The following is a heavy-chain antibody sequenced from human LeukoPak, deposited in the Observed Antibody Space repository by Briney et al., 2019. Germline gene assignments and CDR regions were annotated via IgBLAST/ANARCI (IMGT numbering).Heavy chain of an antibody. CDR2: YIPIFTRT. V-gene: IGHV1-69*05. D-gene: IGHD3-22*01. J-gene: IGHJ4*02. CDR1: GDTFSFYA. Sequence: GSSVKVSCKAYGDTFSFYALSWVRQAPGQRLEWMGGYIPIFTRTDYAERFQGRVTITTDESSNTAYMELRGVRSDDTAVYYCARHMYYYGNTGYYSNPFDYWGQGTLVTVSS. CDR3: ARHMYYYGNTGYYSNPFDY.